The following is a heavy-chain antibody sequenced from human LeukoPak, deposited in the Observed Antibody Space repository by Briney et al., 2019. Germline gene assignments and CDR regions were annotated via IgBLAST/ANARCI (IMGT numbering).Heavy chain of an antibody. CDR3: LEVQYGY. CDR1: GFNFSSYW. V-gene: IGHV3-7*05. D-gene: IGHD1-1*01. CDR2: IKQDGSEK. J-gene: IGHJ4*02. Sequence: PGGSLRLSCAVSGFNFSSYWMNWVRQAPGKGLQWVANIKQDGSEKNYVDSVKGRFTISRDNAKNSLYLEMNSLRAEDTAVYYCLEVQYGYWGQGTLVTVSS.